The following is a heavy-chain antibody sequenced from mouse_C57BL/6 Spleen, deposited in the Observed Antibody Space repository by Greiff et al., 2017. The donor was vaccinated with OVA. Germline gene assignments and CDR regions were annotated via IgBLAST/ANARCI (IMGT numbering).Heavy chain of an antibody. V-gene: IGHV6-3*01. CDR2: IRLKSDNYAT. D-gene: IGHD2-12*01. Sequence: EVQRVESGGGLVQPGGSMKLSCVASGFTFSNYWMNWVRQSPETGLEWVAQIRLKSDNYATHYAESVKGRFTISRDDSKSSVYLQMNNLRAEDTGIYYCLYSHYFDYWGQGTTLTVSS. CDR3: LYSHYFDY. J-gene: IGHJ2*01. CDR1: GFTFSNYW.